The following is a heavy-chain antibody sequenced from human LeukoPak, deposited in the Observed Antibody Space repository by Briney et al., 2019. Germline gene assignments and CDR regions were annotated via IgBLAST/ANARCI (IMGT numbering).Heavy chain of an antibody. V-gene: IGHV4-38-2*01. CDR3: ARGGAATGNFDY. Sequence: SETLSPTPAVSCLSISSGYYLVLIRPPPRKGVEGIGSIYHSGSAYYNPSLKSRVTISVDTSKNQFSLKLSSVTAADTAVYYCARGGAATGNFDYWGQGTLVTVSS. CDR2: IYHSGSA. CDR1: CLSISSGYY. D-gene: IGHD2-15*01. J-gene: IGHJ4*02.